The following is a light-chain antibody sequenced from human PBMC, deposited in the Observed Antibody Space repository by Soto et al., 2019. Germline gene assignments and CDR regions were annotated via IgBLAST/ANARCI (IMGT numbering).Light chain of an antibody. Sequence: QTVVTQSSSASASLGSSVKLPCTLSSGHSSYIIAWHQQQPGKAPRYLMKLEGSGSYNKGSGVPDRFSGSSSGADRYLTISNLQFEDEADYYCETWDSNTRVFGGGTKLTVL. CDR1: SGHSSYI. CDR3: ETWDSNTRV. J-gene: IGLJ2*01. CDR2: LEGSGSY. V-gene: IGLV4-60*02.